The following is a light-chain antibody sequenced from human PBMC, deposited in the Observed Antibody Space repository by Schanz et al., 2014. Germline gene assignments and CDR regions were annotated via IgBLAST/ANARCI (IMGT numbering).Light chain of an antibody. V-gene: IGKV3-20*01. Sequence: IVLTQSPATLSLSPGESATLSCRASQSVSGYLAWYQQKPGRAPRLVIYGASIRATGIPDRFSGSGSGTDFTLTISRLEPEDFAVYYCQQYGSSPYTFGQGTELEIK. CDR3: QQYGSSPYT. CDR1: QSVSGY. J-gene: IGKJ2*01. CDR2: GAS.